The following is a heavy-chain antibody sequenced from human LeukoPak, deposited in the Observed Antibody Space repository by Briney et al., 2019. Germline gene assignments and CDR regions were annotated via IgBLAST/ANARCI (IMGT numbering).Heavy chain of an antibody. CDR3: ARLHAKGVLRYFDWLSAVGRGYYFDY. J-gene: IGHJ4*02. CDR2: IYYSGST. Sequence: KPSETLSLTCTVSGGSISSSSYYWGWIRQPPGKGLEWIGSIYYSGSTYYNPSLKSRVTISVDTSKNQFSLKLSSVTAADTAVYYCARLHAKGVLRYFDWLSAVGRGYYFDYWGQGTLVTVSS. D-gene: IGHD3-9*01. V-gene: IGHV4-39*07. CDR1: GGSISSSSYY.